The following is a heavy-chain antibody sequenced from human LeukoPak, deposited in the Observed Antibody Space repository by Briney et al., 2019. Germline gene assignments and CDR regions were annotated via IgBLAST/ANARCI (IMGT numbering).Heavy chain of an antibody. CDR1: GFTFSSYW. D-gene: IGHD2-15*01. CDR2: MNIDGSEK. Sequence: PGGSLRLSCAASGFTFSSYWMGWVRQAPGKRLEWVANMNIDGSEKYYADSAKGRFTISRDNARNSVYLQMNSLRVEDTAVYYCARDRGYCSGGSCYHDYWGQGTLVTVSS. CDR3: ARDRGYCSGGSCYHDY. J-gene: IGHJ4*02. V-gene: IGHV3-7*01.